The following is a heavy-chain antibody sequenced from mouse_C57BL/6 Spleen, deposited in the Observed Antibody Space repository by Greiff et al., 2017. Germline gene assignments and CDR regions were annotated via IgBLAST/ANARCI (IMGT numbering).Heavy chain of an antibody. V-gene: IGHV1-53*01. Sequence: QVQLKESGTELVKPGASVKLSCKASGYTFTSYWMHWVKQRPGQGLEWIGNINPSNGGTNYNEKFKSKATLTVDKSSSTAYMQLSSLTSEDSAVYYCARSLTGMGARFAYWGQGTLVTVSA. CDR3: ARSLTGMGARFAY. CDR1: GYTFTSYW. J-gene: IGHJ3*01. CDR2: INPSNGGT. D-gene: IGHD4-1*01.